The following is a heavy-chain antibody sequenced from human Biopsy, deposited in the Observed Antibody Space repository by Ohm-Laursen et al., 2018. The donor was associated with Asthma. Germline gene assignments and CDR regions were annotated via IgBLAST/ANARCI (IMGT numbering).Heavy chain of an antibody. CDR1: GYSLTALS. CDR3: ASDFPKDYVRYNFQF. Sequence: ASVKASCKVSGYSLTALSMHWVRQAPGQGLEWMGGHDHEEGGTVNARRFQGRVTMTEDISTDTAYMELSSLSSDDTAVYYCASDFPKDYVRYNFQFWGQGTLVTVSS. V-gene: IGHV1-24*01. CDR2: HDHEEGGT. J-gene: IGHJ4*02. D-gene: IGHD4-17*01.